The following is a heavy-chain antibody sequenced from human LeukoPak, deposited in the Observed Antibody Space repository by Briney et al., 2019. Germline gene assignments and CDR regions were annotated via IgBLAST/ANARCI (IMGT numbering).Heavy chain of an antibody. CDR1: GFTFSTYS. J-gene: IGHJ5*02. CDR3: ARVVTAIPNWFDP. Sequence: GGSLRLSCSASGFTFSTYSMNWVRQAPGKGLEWVSSISSSSIYIYYADSLKGRFTISRDNAKNSLYLQMNSLRAEDTAVYYCARVVTAIPNWFDPWGQGTLVTVSS. V-gene: IGHV3-21*01. CDR2: ISSSSIYI. D-gene: IGHD2-21*02.